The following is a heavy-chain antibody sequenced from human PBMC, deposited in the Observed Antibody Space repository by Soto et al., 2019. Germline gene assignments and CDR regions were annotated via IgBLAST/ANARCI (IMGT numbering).Heavy chain of an antibody. V-gene: IGHV4-59*01. J-gene: IGHJ6*02. CDR2: IYYSGST. CDR1: GGSISSYY. Sequence: SETLSFTCTVSGGSISSYYWSWIRQPPGKGLEWIGYIYYSGSTNYNPSLKSRVTISVDTSKNQFSLKLSSVTAADTAVYYCARVAYSYGMDVWGQGTTVTV. D-gene: IGHD1-26*01. CDR3: ARVAYSYGMDV.